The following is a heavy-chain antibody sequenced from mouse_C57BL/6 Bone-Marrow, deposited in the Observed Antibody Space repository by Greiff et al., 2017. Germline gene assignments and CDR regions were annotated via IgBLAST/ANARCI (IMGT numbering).Heavy chain of an antibody. Sequence: VQLQQSGAELARPGASVKLSCKASGYTFTSYGISWVKQRTGQGLEWIGEIYPRSGNTYYNEKFKGKATLTADKSSSTAYMELRSLTAEDSAVYFCARDYGSSYEAWWVADWGQGTLVTVSA. J-gene: IGHJ3*01. CDR2: IYPRSGNT. CDR3: ARDYGSSYEAWWVAD. CDR1: GYTFTSYG. V-gene: IGHV1-81*01. D-gene: IGHD1-1*01.